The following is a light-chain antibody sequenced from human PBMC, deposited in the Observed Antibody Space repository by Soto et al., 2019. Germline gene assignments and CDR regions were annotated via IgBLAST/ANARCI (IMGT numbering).Light chain of an antibody. CDR3: QKYNSAPRT. J-gene: IGKJ1*01. V-gene: IGKV1-5*01. CDR2: DAS. CDR1: QSINRW. Sequence: DIQMTQSPSTLSTSVGDTVTITCRASQSINRWLAWYQQKPGKAPKLLIYDASSLESGVPSRFSGSGSGTDFTLTISSLQPEDVATYYCQKYNSAPRTFGQGTKVEIK.